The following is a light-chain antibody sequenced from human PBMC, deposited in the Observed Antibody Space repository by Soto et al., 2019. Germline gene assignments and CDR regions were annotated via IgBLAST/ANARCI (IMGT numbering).Light chain of an antibody. V-gene: IGLV2-14*03. Sequence: QSVLTQPASVSGSPGQSITISCTGTTTDVGGYNFLSWYQQHPGKAPKLVIYDVNNRPSGVSNRFSGSKSGNTASLTISGLQTEDEADYYCSSYTSSSPHVVFGGGTKLTVL. CDR3: SSYTSSSPHVV. CDR1: TTDVGGYNF. J-gene: IGLJ2*01. CDR2: DVN.